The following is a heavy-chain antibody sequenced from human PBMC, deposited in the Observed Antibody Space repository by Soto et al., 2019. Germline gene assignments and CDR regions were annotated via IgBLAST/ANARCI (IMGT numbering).Heavy chain of an antibody. CDR2: IYYSGST. Sequence: PSETLSLTCTVSGGSISSYYWSWIRQPPGKGLEWIGYIYYSGSTNYNPSLKSRVTISVDTSKNQFSLKLSSVTAADTAVYYCARAALLWFGESQTLDVRGQGTTVTVSS. J-gene: IGHJ6*02. V-gene: IGHV4-59*01. CDR3: ARAALLWFGESQTLDV. CDR1: GGSISSYY. D-gene: IGHD3-10*01.